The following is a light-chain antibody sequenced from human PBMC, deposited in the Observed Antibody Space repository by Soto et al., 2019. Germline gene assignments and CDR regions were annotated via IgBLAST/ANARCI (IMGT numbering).Light chain of an antibody. Sequence: DIVMTQSPLSLPVTPGEPASISCRSSQSLLHSNGYSYLDWYLQKPGQSPQLLIYLSYNRASGVPDRFTGSGSVTDFTLKISRVEAEDVGVYYCMQALQTPLTFGQGTKEEIK. CDR1: QSLLHSNGYSY. CDR3: MQALQTPLT. J-gene: IGKJ1*01. V-gene: IGKV2-28*01. CDR2: LSY.